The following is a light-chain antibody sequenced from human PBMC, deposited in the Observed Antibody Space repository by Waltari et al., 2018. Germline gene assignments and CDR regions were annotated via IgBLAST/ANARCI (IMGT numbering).Light chain of an antibody. CDR3: QQYFTTPVT. CDR2: WAS. CDR1: QTLLHSSNNKDY. Sequence: EIVMTQSPDSLAVSLGARAPINSQSSQTLLHSSNNKDYLGWFQQKPGQPPKLLLSWASTREAGVPDRFSGSGSGTDFTLTISSLQPEDVAVYYCQQYFTTPVTFGGGTKVEIK. J-gene: IGKJ4*01. V-gene: IGKV4-1*01.